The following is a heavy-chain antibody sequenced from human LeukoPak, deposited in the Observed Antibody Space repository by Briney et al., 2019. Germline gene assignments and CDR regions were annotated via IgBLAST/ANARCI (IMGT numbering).Heavy chain of an antibody. J-gene: IGHJ1*01. CDR1: GYTFTSYD. Sequence: ASVKVSCKASGYTFTSYDINWVRQATGQGLEWMGWVNPNSGNTGYAQKFQGRVTMTWNTSISTAYMELSSLRSEDTAVYYCARTGYGDHAWYLQHWGQGTLLTVSS. D-gene: IGHD4-17*01. CDR3: ARTGYGDHAWYLQH. CDR2: VNPNSGNT. V-gene: IGHV1-8*01.